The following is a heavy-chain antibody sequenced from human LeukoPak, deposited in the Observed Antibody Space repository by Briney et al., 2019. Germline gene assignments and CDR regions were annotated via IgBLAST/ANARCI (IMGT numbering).Heavy chain of an antibody. CDR3: ATCGGSCYGYYYYYYGMDV. CDR1: GYTFTSYY. J-gene: IGHJ6*02. V-gene: IGHV1-46*01. Sequence: ASVKVSCKASGYTFTSYYMHWVRQAPGQGLEWMGIINPSGGSTSYAQKFQGRVTMTRDTSTSTVYMELSSLRSEDTAVYYCATCGGSCYGYYYYYYGMDVWGQGTTVTVPS. D-gene: IGHD2-15*01. CDR2: INPSGGST.